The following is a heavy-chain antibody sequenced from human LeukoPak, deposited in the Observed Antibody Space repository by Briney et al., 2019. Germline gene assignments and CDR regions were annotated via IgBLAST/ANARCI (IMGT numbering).Heavy chain of an antibody. CDR1: GYTFTSYD. CDR3: ARVSTYYDFWSGYYNTRLNYYYYYTDV. Sequence: GASVKVSCKASGYTFTSYDINWVRQATGQGLEWMGWMNPNSGNTGYAQKFQGRVTITRNTSISTAYMELSSLRSEDTAVYYCARVSTYYDFWSGYYNTRLNYYYYYTDVWGKGTTVTVSS. V-gene: IGHV1-8*01. D-gene: IGHD3-3*01. CDR2: MNPNSGNT. J-gene: IGHJ6*03.